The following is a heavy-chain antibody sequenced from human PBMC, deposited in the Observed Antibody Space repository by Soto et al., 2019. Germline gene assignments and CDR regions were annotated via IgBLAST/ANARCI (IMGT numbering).Heavy chain of an antibody. J-gene: IGHJ4*02. Sequence: SETLSLTCAVSGGSISSSNCWAWVRQPPGKGLEWIGSVYYSGTTYYNPSLKSRVTISGDTSKNQFSLKLSSVTAADTAVFYCARLIHCKTTSCYFDYWGQGTLVTVSS. CDR1: GGSISSSNC. CDR3: ARLIHCKTTSCYFDY. V-gene: IGHV4-39*01. CDR2: VYYSGTT. D-gene: IGHD2-2*01.